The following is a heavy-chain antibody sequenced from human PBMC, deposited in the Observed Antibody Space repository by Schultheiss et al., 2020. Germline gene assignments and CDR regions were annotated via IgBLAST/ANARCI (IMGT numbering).Heavy chain of an antibody. D-gene: IGHD3-10*01. CDR1: GFTFSSYG. V-gene: IGHV3-30*18. Sequence: SCAASGFTFSSYGMHWVRQAPGKGLEWVAVISYDGSNKYYADSVKGRFTISRDNSKNTLYLQMNSLRAEDTAVYYCAKDVSTGNYYYGSGSYYSPSYIDYWGQGTLVTVSS. CDR3: AKDVSTGNYYYGSGSYYSPSYIDY. CDR2: ISYDGSNK. J-gene: IGHJ4*02.